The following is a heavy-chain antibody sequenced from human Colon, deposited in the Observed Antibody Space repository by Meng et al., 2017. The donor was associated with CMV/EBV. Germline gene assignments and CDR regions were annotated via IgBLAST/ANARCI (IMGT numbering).Heavy chain of an antibody. D-gene: IGHD3-10*01. CDR3: ARDSNLSGLAY. CDR2: VYIRGNT. J-gene: IGHJ4*02. V-gene: IGHV4-4*07. Sequence: QVQLRESGPGLVKPSETLSLTCTVSGASITSYYCSWIRQPAGKGLEWIGRVYIRGNTNYNPSLKSRVTMSIDTSKNQLSLNIRSVTAADTAVYYCARDSNLSGLAYWGQGTLVTVSS. CDR1: GASITSYY.